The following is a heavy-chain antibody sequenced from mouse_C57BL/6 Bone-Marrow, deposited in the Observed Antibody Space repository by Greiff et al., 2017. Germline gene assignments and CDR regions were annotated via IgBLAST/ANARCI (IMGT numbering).Heavy chain of an antibody. V-gene: IGHV1-50*01. CDR1: GYTFTSYW. J-gene: IGHJ1*03. CDR2: IDPSDSYT. Sequence: QVQLQQPGAELVKPGASVKLSCKASGYTFTSYWMQWVKQRPGQGLEWIGEIDPSDSYTNYNQKFKGKATLTVDTTSSTAYIQLSSLTSEDSAVYYCARGGYDGPYWYFDVWGTGTTVTVSS. D-gene: IGHD2-2*01. CDR3: ARGGYDGPYWYFDV.